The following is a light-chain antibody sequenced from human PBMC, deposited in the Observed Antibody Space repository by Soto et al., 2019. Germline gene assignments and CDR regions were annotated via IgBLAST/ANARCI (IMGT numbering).Light chain of an antibody. Sequence: DIPLTQSQYSLSASVADRVHIXCGVSQGISSYLNWYRQKPGKVPKLLIYSASNLQSGVPSRFSGSGSGTDFTLTISRLEPEDFAVYYCQQYGSSPLTFGQGTKVDI. CDR2: SAS. CDR3: QQYGSSPLT. V-gene: IGKV1-27*01. CDR1: QGISSY. J-gene: IGKJ1*01.